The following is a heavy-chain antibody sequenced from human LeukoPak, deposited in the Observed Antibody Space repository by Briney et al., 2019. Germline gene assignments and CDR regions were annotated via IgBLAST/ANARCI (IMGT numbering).Heavy chain of an antibody. CDR3: AGEYCSGGSCRQGFDY. J-gene: IGHJ4*02. CDR2: INPNSGDT. Sequence: GASVKVSCKASGYTFTDYYMHWVRQAAGQGLEWMGWINPNSGDTNHAQNFQGRVTLTRDTSINTAYMELSSLRSDDSAVYYCAGEYCSGGSCRQGFDYWGQGTLVTVSS. CDR1: GYTFTDYY. D-gene: IGHD2-15*01. V-gene: IGHV1-2*02.